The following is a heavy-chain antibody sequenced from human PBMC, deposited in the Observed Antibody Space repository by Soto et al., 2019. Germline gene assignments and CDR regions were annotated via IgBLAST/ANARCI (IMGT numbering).Heavy chain of an antibody. CDR1: GASIAGSSY. D-gene: IGHD2-21*02. CDR2: FSLSGTT. V-gene: IGHV4-4*07. J-gene: IGHJ4*02. CDR3: ARGVTPPGAPAWYYFDS. Sequence: SETLSLTCSVSGASIAGSSYWSWIRQPAGKGLEWIGRFSLSGTTNYSPSLRSRVTMSADVSKNQFSLRLTSVTAADTALYYCARGVTPPGAPAWYYFDSWGQGTLVTVSS.